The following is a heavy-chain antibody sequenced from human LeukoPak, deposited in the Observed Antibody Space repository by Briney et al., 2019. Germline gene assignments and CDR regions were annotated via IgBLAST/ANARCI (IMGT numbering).Heavy chain of an antibody. CDR3: ARDRGAIFGVVIPLGAFDI. CDR2: IYHSGST. V-gene: IGHV4-30-2*01. CDR1: GGSISSGGYY. J-gene: IGHJ3*02. D-gene: IGHD3-3*01. Sequence: SQTLSLTCTVSGGSISSGGYYWRWIRQPPGKGLEWIGYIYHSGSTYYNPSLKSRVTISVDRSKNQFSLKLSSVTAADTAVYYCARDRGAIFGVVIPLGAFDIWGQGTMVTVSS.